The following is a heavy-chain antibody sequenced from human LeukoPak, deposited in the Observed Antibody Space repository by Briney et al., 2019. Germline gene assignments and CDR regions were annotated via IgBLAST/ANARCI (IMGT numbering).Heavy chain of an antibody. CDR3: ARHESKSIAAATP. V-gene: IGHV5-10-1*01. CDR2: IDPSDSYT. J-gene: IGHJ5*02. D-gene: IGHD6-13*01. CDR1: GYSFTSYW. Sequence: TGESLRISCKGSGYSFTSYWISWVRQMPGKGLEWMGRIDPSDSYTNYSPSFQGHVTISADKSISTAYLQWSSLKASDIAMYYCARHESKSIAAATPWGQGTLVTVSS.